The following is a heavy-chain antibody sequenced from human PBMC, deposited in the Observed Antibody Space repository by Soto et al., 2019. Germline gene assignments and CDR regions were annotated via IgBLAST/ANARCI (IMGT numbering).Heavy chain of an antibody. Sequence: EVQLVESGGGLVKPGGSLRLSCAASGFTFSSYSMNWVRQAPGKGLEWVSSISSSSSYIYYADSVKGRFTISGDNAKNSLYLQMNSLRAEDTAVYYCARGPRFGELSDHSDYWGQGTLVTVSS. V-gene: IGHV3-21*01. CDR1: GFTFSSYS. CDR2: ISSSSSYI. J-gene: IGHJ4*02. D-gene: IGHD3-10*01. CDR3: ARGPRFGELSDHSDY.